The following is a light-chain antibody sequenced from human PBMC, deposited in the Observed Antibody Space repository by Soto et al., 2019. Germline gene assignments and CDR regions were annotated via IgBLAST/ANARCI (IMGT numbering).Light chain of an antibody. V-gene: IGKV1-5*03. CDR3: QHYNSYSEA. Sequence: DIQMTQSLPTLSASVGDRVTITCRASQTISSWLAWYQQKPGKAPKLLIYMASTLKSGVPSRFSGSGSGTEFTLTISSLQPDDFATYYCQHYNSYSEAFGQGTKVDI. CDR2: MAS. CDR1: QTISSW. J-gene: IGKJ1*01.